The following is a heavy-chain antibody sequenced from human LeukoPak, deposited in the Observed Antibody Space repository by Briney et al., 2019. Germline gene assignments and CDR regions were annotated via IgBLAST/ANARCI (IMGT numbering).Heavy chain of an antibody. D-gene: IGHD2-15*01. J-gene: IGHJ4*02. CDR1: GYSFSNDW. CDR3: ARRGCNGGSCYAY. CDR2: IYPGDSDT. Sequence: GESLKISCKGSGYSFSNDWIGWVRQMPGKGLEWMGIIYPGDSDTRYSPSLQGQVTISADKSISTAYLQWSSLGASDTAMYYCARRGCNGGSCYAYWGQGTLVTVSS. V-gene: IGHV5-51*01.